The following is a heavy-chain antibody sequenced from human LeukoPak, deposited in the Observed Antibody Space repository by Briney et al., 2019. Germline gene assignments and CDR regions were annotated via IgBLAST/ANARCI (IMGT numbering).Heavy chain of an antibody. CDR2: VSGGGSST. Sequence: GGSLRLSCAASGFTFSNYGMTWVRHAPGKGLEWVSVVSGGGSSTYYADSVKGRFIISRDNSENTLYLQMNSLRAEDTAIYYCAKRGSGWYLDYWGQGTLVTVSS. J-gene: IGHJ4*02. CDR3: AKRGSGWYLDY. CDR1: GFTFSNYG. V-gene: IGHV3-23*01. D-gene: IGHD6-19*01.